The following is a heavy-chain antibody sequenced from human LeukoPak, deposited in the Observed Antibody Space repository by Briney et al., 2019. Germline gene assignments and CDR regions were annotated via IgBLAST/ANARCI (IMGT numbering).Heavy chain of an antibody. Sequence: GGSLRLSCAASGFTFSDYYMSWIRQAPGKGLEWVSYISSSGSTIYYADSVKGRFTISRDNAKNSLYLQMNSLRAEDTAVYYCARASRDFDIVVGLDHWGQGTLVTVSS. J-gene: IGHJ4*02. V-gene: IGHV3-11*01. D-gene: IGHD2-2*01. CDR3: ARASRDFDIVVGLDH. CDR2: ISSSGSTI. CDR1: GFTFSDYY.